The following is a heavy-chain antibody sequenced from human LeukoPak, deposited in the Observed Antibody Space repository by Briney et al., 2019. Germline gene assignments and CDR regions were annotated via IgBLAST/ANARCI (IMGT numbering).Heavy chain of an antibody. Sequence: SVKLSCKASGYTFTDYYMHWVRQAPGQGLEWMGWINPNSGGTNYAQKFQGRVTMTRDTSISTAYTELSRLRSDDTAVYYCAREGPIVGATHLVDYWGQGTLVTVFS. CDR2: INPNSGGT. J-gene: IGHJ4*02. CDR3: AREGPIVGATHLVDY. CDR1: GYTFTDYY. V-gene: IGHV1-2*02. D-gene: IGHD1-26*01.